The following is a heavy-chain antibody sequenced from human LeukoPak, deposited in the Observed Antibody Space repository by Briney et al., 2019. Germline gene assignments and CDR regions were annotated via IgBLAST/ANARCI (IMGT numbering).Heavy chain of an antibody. D-gene: IGHD2-2*01. Sequence: ASVKVSCKASGYTFTSYDINWVRQATGQGLEWMGWMIPNSGNTGYAQKFQGRVTMTRNTSISTAYMELSSLRSDDTAVYYCAVQGWEVVPAWGQGTLVTVSS. J-gene: IGHJ4*02. CDR1: GYTFTSYD. CDR2: MIPNSGNT. V-gene: IGHV1-8*01. CDR3: AVQGWEVVPA.